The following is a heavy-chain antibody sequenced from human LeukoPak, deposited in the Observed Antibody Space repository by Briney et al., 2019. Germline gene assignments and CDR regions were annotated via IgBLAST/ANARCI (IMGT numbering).Heavy chain of an antibody. V-gene: IGHV1-69*01. J-gene: IGHJ4*02. Sequence: GASVKVSCKASGGTFSSYAISWVRQAPGQGLEWMGGIIPIFGTANYAQKFQGRVTITADESTSTAYMGLSSLRSEDTAVYYCARNDYYDSSGYPPPYFDYWGQGTLVTVSS. CDR3: ARNDYYDSSGYPPPYFDY. D-gene: IGHD3-22*01. CDR1: GGTFSSYA. CDR2: IIPIFGTA.